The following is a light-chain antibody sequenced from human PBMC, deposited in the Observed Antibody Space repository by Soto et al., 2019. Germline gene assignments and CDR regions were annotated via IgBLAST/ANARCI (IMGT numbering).Light chain of an antibody. CDR1: RSVSSSF. CDR3: RQYGSSPPLT. J-gene: IGKJ4*01. V-gene: IGKV3-20*01. Sequence: EIVLTQSPGTLSLSPGERATLSCRASRSVSSSFLAWYQQQTGQTPRLLIYVATSRTTGIPDRFSGSGCGGDFTLTIIRLEPDDFAVYYCRQYGSSPPLTFGGGTKLDIK. CDR2: VAT.